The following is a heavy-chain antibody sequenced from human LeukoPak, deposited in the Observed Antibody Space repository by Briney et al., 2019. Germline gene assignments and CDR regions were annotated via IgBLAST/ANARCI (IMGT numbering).Heavy chain of an antibody. J-gene: IGHJ6*02. V-gene: IGHV3-30-3*01. D-gene: IGHD3-22*01. CDR1: GFTFSSYA. Sequence: GGSLRLSCAASGFTFSSYAMHWVRQAPGKGLEWVAVISYDGSNKYYADSVKGRFTISRDNSKNTLYLQMNSLRAEDTAVYYCARDRNYYDSSGYYYYYGMDVWGQGATVTVSS. CDR2: ISYDGSNK. CDR3: ARDRNYYDSSGYYYYYGMDV.